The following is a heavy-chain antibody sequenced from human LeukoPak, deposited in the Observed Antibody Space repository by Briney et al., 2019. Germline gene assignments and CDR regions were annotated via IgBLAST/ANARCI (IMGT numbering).Heavy chain of an antibody. J-gene: IGHJ4*02. D-gene: IGHD1-14*01. V-gene: IGHV3-30*01. CDR3: AREAGEPDLNFDY. CDR1: GFTFSSYA. Sequence: GRSLRLSCAASGFTFSSYAMHWVRQAPGKGLEWVAVISYDGSNKYYADSVKGRFTISRDNSKNTLYLQMNSLRAEDPAVYYCAREAGEPDLNFDYWGQGTLVTVSS. CDR2: ISYDGSNK.